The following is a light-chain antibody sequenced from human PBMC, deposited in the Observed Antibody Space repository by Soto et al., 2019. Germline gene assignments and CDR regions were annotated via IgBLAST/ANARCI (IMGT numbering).Light chain of an antibody. Sequence: EILFTQSPATLSLSPGERATLSCRASQSISNFLAWYQQKPGQAPRHLIYDASNRDTGIPARFSGSGSGTDFTLTISRLEPEDFEVYYCQQRDNWPRTFGQGTKVDIK. J-gene: IGKJ1*01. V-gene: IGKV3-11*01. CDR2: DAS. CDR1: QSISNF. CDR3: QQRDNWPRT.